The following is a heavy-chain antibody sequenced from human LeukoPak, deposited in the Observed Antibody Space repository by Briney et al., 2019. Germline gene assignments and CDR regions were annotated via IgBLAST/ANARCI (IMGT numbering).Heavy chain of an antibody. J-gene: IGHJ6*03. D-gene: IGHD3/OR15-3a*01. V-gene: IGHV5-51*01. CDR2: IYPGDADT. Sequence: GESLKISCKGSGYSFTSYSIGSVRQMPGKGLECMGGIYPGDADTRYTPSFQGQVTISADNSISTAYLQWSSLKASDTAMYYCARHDFWTGYGYYYYYMDVWGKGTTVTVSS. CDR1: GYSFTSYS. CDR3: ARHDFWTGYGYYYYYMDV.